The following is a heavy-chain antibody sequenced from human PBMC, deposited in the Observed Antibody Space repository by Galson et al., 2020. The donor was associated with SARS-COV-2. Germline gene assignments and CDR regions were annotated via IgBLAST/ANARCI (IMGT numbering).Heavy chain of an antibody. CDR3: ARSFTVTNYHFDY. J-gene: IGHJ4*02. CDR2: IYYSGST. V-gene: IGHV4-39*01. Sequence: LETLSLTCTVSGGSISSSSYYWGWIRQPPGKGLEWIGSIYYSGSTYYNPSLKSRVTISVDTSKNQFSLKLSSVTAADTAVYYCARSFTVTNYHFDYWGQGTLVTVSS. CDR1: GGSISSSSYY. D-gene: IGHD4-17*01.